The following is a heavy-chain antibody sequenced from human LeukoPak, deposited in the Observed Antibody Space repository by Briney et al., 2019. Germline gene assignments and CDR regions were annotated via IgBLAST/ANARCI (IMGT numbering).Heavy chain of an antibody. D-gene: IGHD3-16*02. CDR3: ARAFQSLGGLSLPDY. CDR2: IHPSTGNP. J-gene: IGHJ4*02. CDR1: GYTFTNYA. V-gene: IGHV7-4-1*02. Sequence: ASVKVSCKASGYTFTNYAVNWVRQAPGQGLEWMGWIHPSTGNPTYAQGFTGRFVFSLDTSVSTTYLQISSLKAEDTAVYFCARAFQSLGGLSLPDYWGQGTLVTVSS.